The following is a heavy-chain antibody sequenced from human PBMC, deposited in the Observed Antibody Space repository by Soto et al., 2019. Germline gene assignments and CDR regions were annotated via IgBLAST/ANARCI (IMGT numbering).Heavy chain of an antibody. CDR2: ILASADTT. CDR1: GFTFSTYG. D-gene: IGHD6-19*01. CDR3: AKGGWLDD. J-gene: IGHJ4*02. V-gene: IGHV3-23*01. Sequence: GGSLRLSCAASGFTFSTYGMSWVRQVTGTGLEWDSTILASADTTYYADSVKGRFTISRDNSKNTLYLQMNSLRAEDTAIYYCAKGGWLDDWGQGTLVTVSS.